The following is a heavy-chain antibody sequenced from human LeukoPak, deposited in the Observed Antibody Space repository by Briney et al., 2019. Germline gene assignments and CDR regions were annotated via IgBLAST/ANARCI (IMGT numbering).Heavy chain of an antibody. CDR3: ARDVDEDTISNLAHIAAAGTLGCGMDV. D-gene: IGHD6-13*01. CDR2: ISAYNGNT. V-gene: IGHV1-18*01. J-gene: IGHJ6*02. Sequence: ASVKVSCKASGYTFTSYGISWVRQAPGQGLEWMGWISAYNGNTNYAQKLQGRVTMTTDTSTSTAYMELRSLRSDDTAVYYCARDVDEDTISNLAHIAAAGTLGCGMDVWGQGTTVTVYS. CDR1: GYTFTSYG.